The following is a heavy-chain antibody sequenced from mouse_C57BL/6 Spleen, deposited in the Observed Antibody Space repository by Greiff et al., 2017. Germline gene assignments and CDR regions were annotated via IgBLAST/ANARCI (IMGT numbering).Heavy chain of an antibody. CDR3: ARGLYYGNYGYAMDD. Sequence: QVQLQQSGAELARPGASVKLSCKASGYTFTSYGISWVKQRTGQGLEWIGEIYPRSGNTYSNEKFKGKATLTADKSSSTAYMELRSLTSEDSAVYFCARGLYYGNYGYAMDDGGQGTSVTVSS. D-gene: IGHD2-1*01. J-gene: IGHJ4*01. V-gene: IGHV1-81*01. CDR1: GYTFTSYG. CDR2: IYPRSGNT.